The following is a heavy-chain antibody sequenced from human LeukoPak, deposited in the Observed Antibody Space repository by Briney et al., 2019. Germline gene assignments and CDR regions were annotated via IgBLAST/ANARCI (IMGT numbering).Heavy chain of an antibody. V-gene: IGHV1-2*02. CDR2: VNPNSGGT. Sequence: ASVKVSCKASGYTFTGYYMHWVRQAPGQGLEWMGWVNPNSGGTNYAQKFQGRVTITGNTSISTAYMELSSLRSEDTAVYYCAIKTRGGFDYWGQGTLVTVSS. CDR3: AIKTRGGFDY. D-gene: IGHD3-16*01. CDR1: GYTFTGYY. J-gene: IGHJ4*02.